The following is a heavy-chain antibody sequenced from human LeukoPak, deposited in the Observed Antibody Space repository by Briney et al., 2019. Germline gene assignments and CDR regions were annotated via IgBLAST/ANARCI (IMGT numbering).Heavy chain of an antibody. CDR2: INPNSGGT. J-gene: IGHJ4*02. CDR3: ATNQYGDYTLGDY. CDR1: GYTFTNYH. D-gene: IGHD4-17*01. V-gene: IGHV1-2*02. Sequence: ASVKVSCKTSGYTFTNYHIHWVRQAPGQGLEWMGWINPNSGGTNYAQKFQGRVTMTRDTSISTAYMELSRLRSDDTAVYYCATNQYGDYTLGDYWGQGTLVSVSS.